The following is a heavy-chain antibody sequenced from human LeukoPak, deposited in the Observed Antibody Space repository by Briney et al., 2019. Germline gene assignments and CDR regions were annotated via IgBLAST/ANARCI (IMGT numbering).Heavy chain of an antibody. V-gene: IGHV3-23*01. CDR3: AKDLNGSRSWRQIFDY. CDR1: GFTFSSYA. CDR2: ISGSGGST. Sequence: PGGSLRLSCAASGFTFSSYAMSWVRQAPGKGLEWVSAISGSGGSTYYADSVKGRFTISRDNSKNTLYLQMNSLRAEDTAVYYCAKDLNGSRSWRQIFDYWGQGTLVTVSS. D-gene: IGHD1-26*01. J-gene: IGHJ4*02.